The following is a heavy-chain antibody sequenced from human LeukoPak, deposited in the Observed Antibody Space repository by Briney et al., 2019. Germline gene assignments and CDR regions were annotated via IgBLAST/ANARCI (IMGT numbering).Heavy chain of an antibody. J-gene: IGHJ4*02. CDR1: GGSISSYY. CDR3: ARRAVAGNYFDY. CDR2: IYYSGST. Sequence: SETLSLTCTVSGGSISSYYWSWIRQPPGKGVEWIGYIYYSGSTNYNPSLKSRVTISVDTSKNQFSLKLSSVTAADTAVYYCARRAVAGNYFDYWGQGTLVTVSS. D-gene: IGHD6-19*01. V-gene: IGHV4-59*01.